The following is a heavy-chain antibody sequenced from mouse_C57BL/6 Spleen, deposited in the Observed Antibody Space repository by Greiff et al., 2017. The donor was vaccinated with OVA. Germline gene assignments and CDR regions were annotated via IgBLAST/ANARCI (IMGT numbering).Heavy chain of an antibody. V-gene: IGHV14-1*01. CDR2: IDPEDGDT. J-gene: IGHJ2*01. D-gene: IGHD2-3*01. Sequence: VHVKQSGAELVRPGASVKLSCTASGFNIKDYYMHWVKQRPEQGLEWIGRIDPEDGDTEYAPKFQGKATMTADTSSNTAYLQLSSLTSEDTAVYYCTVYDGYDGGFDYWGQGTTLTVSS. CDR1: GFNIKDYY. CDR3: TVYDGYDGGFDY.